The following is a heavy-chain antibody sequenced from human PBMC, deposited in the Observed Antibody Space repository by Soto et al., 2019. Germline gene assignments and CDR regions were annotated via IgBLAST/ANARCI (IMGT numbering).Heavy chain of an antibody. CDR3: AHRSEGNSFHF. Sequence: QITLKESGPTLVKPTQTLTLTCTFSGFSLSTSGVGVGWIRQPPGKALEWLALIYWDDDKRYSPSLKNRLTITKDTSKNQVVLTMTNMDPVDTATCYCAHRSEGNSFHFWGQGTLVTVSS. D-gene: IGHD4-4*01. J-gene: IGHJ4*02. CDR1: GFSLSTSGVG. V-gene: IGHV2-5*02. CDR2: IYWDDDK.